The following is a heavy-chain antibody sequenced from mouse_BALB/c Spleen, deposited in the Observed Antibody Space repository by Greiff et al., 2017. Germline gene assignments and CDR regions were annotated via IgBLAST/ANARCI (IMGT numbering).Heavy chain of an antibody. Sequence: EVMLVESGGGLVKPGGSLKLSCAASGFTFSDYYMYWVRQTPEKRLEWVATISDGGSYTYYPDSVKGRFTISRDNAKNNLYLQMSSLKSEDTAMYYCAREEYGNAMDYWGQGTSVTVSS. J-gene: IGHJ4*01. CDR1: GFTFSDYY. D-gene: IGHD2-10*02. CDR2: ISDGGSYT. V-gene: IGHV5-4*02. CDR3: AREEYGNAMDY.